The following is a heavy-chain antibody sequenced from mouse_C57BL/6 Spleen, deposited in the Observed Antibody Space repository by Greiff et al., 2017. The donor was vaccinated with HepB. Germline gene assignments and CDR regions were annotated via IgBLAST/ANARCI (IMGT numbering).Heavy chain of an antibody. V-gene: IGHV14-1*01. CDR2: IDPEDGDT. CDR3: TTRDSFDY. Sequence: VHVKQSGAELVRPGASVKLSCTASGFNIKDYYMHWVKQRPEQGLEWIGRIDPEDGDTEYAPKFQGKATMTADTSPNTAYLQLSSLTSEDTAVYYCTTRDSFDYWGQGTTLTVSS. J-gene: IGHJ2*01. CDR1: GFNIKDYY.